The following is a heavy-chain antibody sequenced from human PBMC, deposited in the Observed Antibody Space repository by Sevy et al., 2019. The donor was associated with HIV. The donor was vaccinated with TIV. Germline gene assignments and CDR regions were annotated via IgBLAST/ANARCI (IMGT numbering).Heavy chain of an antibody. V-gene: IGHV3-33*01. CDR2: IWFDGSNT. J-gene: IGHJ4*02. D-gene: IGHD4-17*01. Sequence: GGSLRLSCAASGFTFSTYGMHWVRQAPGKGLEWVAVIWFDGSNTYYADSVKGRFTISTDIAKNTLHLQMNSLRAEDRAVYYCARDLEFYDYGDYGPAFMPDYWGQGTLVTVSS. CDR1: GFTFSTYG. CDR3: ARDLEFYDYGDYGPAFMPDY.